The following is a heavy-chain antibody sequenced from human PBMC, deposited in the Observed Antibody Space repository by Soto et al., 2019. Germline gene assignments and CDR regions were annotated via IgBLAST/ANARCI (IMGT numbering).Heavy chain of an antibody. V-gene: IGHV4-34*01. J-gene: IGHJ5*02. CDR2: INHSGST. Sequence: LSLTCAVYGGSFSGYYWSWIRQPPGKGLEWIGEINHSGSTNYNPSLKSRVTISVDTSKNQFSLKLSSVTAADTAVYYCARGVTIFGVAKRWFDPWGQGTLVTVSS. D-gene: IGHD3-3*01. CDR1: GGSFSGYY. CDR3: ARGVTIFGVAKRWFDP.